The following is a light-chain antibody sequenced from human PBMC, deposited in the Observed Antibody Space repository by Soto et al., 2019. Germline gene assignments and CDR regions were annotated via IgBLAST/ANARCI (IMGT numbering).Light chain of an antibody. J-gene: IGKJ5*01. CDR1: QSVSSSY. CDR2: GAS. CDR3: QQYDSSPIP. V-gene: IGKV3-20*01. Sequence: IGLPQTPGTLSLSPGERATLSCMVSQSVSSSYLAWYRQKPGQAPSLLIYGASRRATGIPDRFSGSGSGTDFTLTISRLEPEDFAVYYCQQYDSSPIPFGQVTRLAI.